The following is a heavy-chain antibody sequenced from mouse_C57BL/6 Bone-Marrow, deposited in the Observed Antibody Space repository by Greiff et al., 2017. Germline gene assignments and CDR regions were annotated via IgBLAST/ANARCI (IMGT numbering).Heavy chain of an antibody. CDR1: GFSLTSYG. CDR3: ARHGDYSNFWFAY. D-gene: IGHD2-5*01. V-gene: IGHV2-6-1*01. J-gene: IGHJ3*01. Sequence: VQVVESGPGLVAPSQSLSITCTVSGFSLTSYGVHWVRQPPGKGLEWLVVIWSDGSTTYNSALKSRLSISKDNSKSQVFLKMNSLQTDDTAMYYCARHGDYSNFWFAYWGQGTLVTVSA. CDR2: IWSDGST.